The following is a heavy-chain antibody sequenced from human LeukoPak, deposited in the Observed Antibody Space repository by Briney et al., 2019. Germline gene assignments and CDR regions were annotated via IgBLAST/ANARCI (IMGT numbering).Heavy chain of an antibody. CDR3: ARERYGDFGSDY. CDR1: GFTFNTYA. CDR2: ISYDGSNK. J-gene: IGHJ4*02. V-gene: IGHV3-30-3*01. Sequence: PGRSLRLSCAASGFTFNTYAMHWVRQAPGKGLEWVAVISYDGSNKYYADSVKGRFTISRDNSENTLYLQMNSLRAEDTAVYYCARERYGDFGSDYWGQGTLVTVSS. D-gene: IGHD4-17*01.